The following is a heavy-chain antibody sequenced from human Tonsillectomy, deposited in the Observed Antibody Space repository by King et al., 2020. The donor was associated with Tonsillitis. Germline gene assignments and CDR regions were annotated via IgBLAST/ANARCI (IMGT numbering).Heavy chain of an antibody. CDR3: ALSWGAALDI. CDR1: GCTVSFNF. CDR2: VFISGRA. D-gene: IGHD3-16*01. V-gene: IGHV3-66*01. Sequence: VQLVESGGVLVQPGGSLRLSCADSGCTVSFNFLSWCRQSPGKGLEWVSFVFISGRAYYADSGKGRFTISRDSSKNMLYLQMNSLRAEDTAVYSCALSWGAALDIWGQGTLVTVSS. J-gene: IGHJ3*02.